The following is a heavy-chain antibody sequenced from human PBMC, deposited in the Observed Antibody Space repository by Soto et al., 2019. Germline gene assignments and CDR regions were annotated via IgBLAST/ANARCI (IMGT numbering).Heavy chain of an antibody. J-gene: IGHJ4*02. CDR2: IYYSGYT. V-gene: IGHV4-39*02. CDR3: AREGGRYCTGGSCQVDY. CDR1: GGSISSSSYY. D-gene: IGHD2-15*01. Sequence: SDTLSLTCTVSGGSISSSSYYWGWIRQPPGKGLEWIGSIYYSGYTYYNPSLKSRVTISVDTSKNQFSLKLSSVTAADTAVYYCAREGGRYCTGGSCQVDYWGQGTLVTVS.